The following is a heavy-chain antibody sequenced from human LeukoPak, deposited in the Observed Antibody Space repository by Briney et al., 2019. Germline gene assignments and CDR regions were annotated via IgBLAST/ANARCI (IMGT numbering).Heavy chain of an antibody. Sequence: SETLSLTCTVSGGSISSGGYYWSWIRQHPGKGLEWIGYIYYSGSTYYNPSLKSRVTMSVDTSKNQFSLKLSSVTAADTAVYYCARAPTYYYDSSGARGFDPWGQGTLVTVSS. D-gene: IGHD3-22*01. V-gene: IGHV4-31*03. CDR2: IYYSGST. CDR3: ARAPTYYYDSSGARGFDP. J-gene: IGHJ5*02. CDR1: GGSISSGGYY.